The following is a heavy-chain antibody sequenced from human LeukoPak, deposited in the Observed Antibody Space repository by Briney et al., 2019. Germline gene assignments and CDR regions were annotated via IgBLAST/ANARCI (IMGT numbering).Heavy chain of an antibody. CDR2: ISGSGGST. CDR3: AKVGEWELRQWFFDY. J-gene: IGHJ4*02. CDR1: GFTFSSYS. V-gene: IGHV3-23*01. Sequence: GGSLRLSCAASGFTFSSYSMNWVRQAPGKGLEWVSAISGSGGSTYYADSVKGRFTISRDNSKNTLYLQMNSLRAEDTAVYYCAKVGEWELRQWFFDYWGQGTLVTVSS. D-gene: IGHD1-26*01.